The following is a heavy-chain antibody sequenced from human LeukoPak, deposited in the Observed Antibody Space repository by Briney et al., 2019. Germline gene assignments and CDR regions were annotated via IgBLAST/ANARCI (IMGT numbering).Heavy chain of an antibody. V-gene: IGHV5-10-1*01. Sequence: GESLKISCKGSGYSFTSYWISWVRQMPGKGLEWMGRIDPSDSYTNYSPSFQGHVAISADKSISTAYLQWSSLKASDTAMYYCARLSEDGVVTTPPDYWGQGTLVTVSS. J-gene: IGHJ4*02. CDR2: IDPSDSYT. D-gene: IGHD3-3*01. CDR1: GYSFTSYW. CDR3: ARLSEDGVVTTPPDY.